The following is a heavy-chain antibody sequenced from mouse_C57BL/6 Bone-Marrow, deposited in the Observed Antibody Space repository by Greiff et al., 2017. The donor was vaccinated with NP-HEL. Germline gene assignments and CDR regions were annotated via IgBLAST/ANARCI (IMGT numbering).Heavy chain of an antibody. CDR1: GFTFSSYG. Sequence: EVHLVESGGDLVKPGGSLKLSCAASGFTFSSYGMSWVRQTPDQRLEWVATIRSGGSYTYYPDSVKGRFTISRDNAKNTLYLQMSSLKSEDTAMYYCARPSNYPCYFDYWGQGTTLTVSS. V-gene: IGHV5-6*01. J-gene: IGHJ2*01. CDR3: ARPSNYPCYFDY. D-gene: IGHD2-5*01. CDR2: IRSGGSYT.